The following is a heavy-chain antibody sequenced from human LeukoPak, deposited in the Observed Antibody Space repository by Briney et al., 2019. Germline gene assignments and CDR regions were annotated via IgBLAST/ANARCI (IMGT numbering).Heavy chain of an antibody. CDR2: ITCGGATT. CDR1: VHIFNNSA. D-gene: IGHD2-2*01. V-gene: IGHV3-23*01. J-gene: IGHJ4*02. Sequence: PGGALRLACAAPVHIFNNSAMSSVRQAPGRGQESVSPITCGGATTWYAESVKGRFTISRDNSKSTLDLLLTSLRTEDTAVYYCTKDHRSCVGLSCLLHQDWGQGDLVTVSS. CDR3: TKDHRSCVGLSCLLHQD.